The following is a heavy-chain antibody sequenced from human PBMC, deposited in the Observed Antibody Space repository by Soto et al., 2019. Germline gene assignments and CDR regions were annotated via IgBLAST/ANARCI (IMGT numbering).Heavy chain of an antibody. V-gene: IGHV3-30-3*01. J-gene: IGHJ4*02. CDR1: EFSFSDYW. CDR3: ARVGSGWLIDY. CDR2: IDYDGGSK. Sequence: PGGSLRLSCAASEFSFSDYWMAWVRQAPGKGLEWVANIDYDGGSKYYGDSVKGRFTISRDNSKNTLFLLMNSLSAEDTAVYYCARVGSGWLIDYWGQGTQVTVSS. D-gene: IGHD6-19*01.